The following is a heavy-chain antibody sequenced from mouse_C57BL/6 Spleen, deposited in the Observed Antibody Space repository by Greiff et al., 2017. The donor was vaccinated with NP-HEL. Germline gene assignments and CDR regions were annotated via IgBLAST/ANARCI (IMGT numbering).Heavy chain of an antibody. V-gene: IGHV5-17*01. D-gene: IGHD1-1*01. J-gene: IGHJ2*01. CDR2: ISSGSSTI. CDR1: GFTFSDYG. Sequence: EVHLVESGGGLVKPGGSLKLSCAASGFTFSDYGMHWVRQAPEKGLEWVAYISSGSSTIYYADTVKGRFTISRDNAKNTLFLQMTGLRSEDTAMYYCARDYYGSSYFGGQGTTLTVSS. CDR3: ARDYYGSSYF.